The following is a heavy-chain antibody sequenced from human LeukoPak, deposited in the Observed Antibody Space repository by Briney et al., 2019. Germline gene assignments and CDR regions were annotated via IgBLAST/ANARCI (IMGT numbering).Heavy chain of an antibody. Sequence: SETLSHTCTVSGASISNYYWSWIRQPPGKGLEWIGYIYYSGSTNYNPSLKSRATISVDTSKNQFSLRLSSVTAADTAVYYCAAEGSSGFDYWGQGTLVTVSS. CDR1: GASISNYY. J-gene: IGHJ4*02. V-gene: IGHV4-59*01. CDR3: AAEGSSGFDY. D-gene: IGHD6-19*01. CDR2: IYYSGST.